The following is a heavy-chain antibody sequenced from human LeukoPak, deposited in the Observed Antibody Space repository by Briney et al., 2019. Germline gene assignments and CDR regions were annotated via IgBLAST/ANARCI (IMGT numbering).Heavy chain of an antibody. Sequence: GASVKVSCKASGYTFTGYYMHWVRQAPGQGLEWMGWINPNSGGTNYAQKFQGRVTITADESTSTAYMELSSLRSEDTAVYYCARSHCSGRSCYSYYDYMDVWGKGTTVTISS. J-gene: IGHJ6*03. CDR1: GYTFTGYY. CDR2: INPNSGGT. CDR3: ARSHCSGRSCYSYYDYMDV. V-gene: IGHV1-2*02. D-gene: IGHD2-15*01.